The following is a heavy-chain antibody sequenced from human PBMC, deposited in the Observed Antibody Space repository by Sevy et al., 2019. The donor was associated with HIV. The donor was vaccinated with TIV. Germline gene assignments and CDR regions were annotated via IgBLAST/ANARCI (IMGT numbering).Heavy chain of an antibody. Sequence: GGSLRLSCAASGFTFSKYSMSWVRQPPGKGLEWVSTLSFGCGEINHADSVKGRFTISRDNPKNYLYLKMNNQRAEDTAVYYCGREASNKTHDYWGQGTLVTVSS. CDR2: LSFGCGEI. V-gene: IGHV3-23*01. CDR3: GREASNKTHDY. D-gene: IGHD1-26*01. J-gene: IGHJ4*02. CDR1: GFTFSKYS.